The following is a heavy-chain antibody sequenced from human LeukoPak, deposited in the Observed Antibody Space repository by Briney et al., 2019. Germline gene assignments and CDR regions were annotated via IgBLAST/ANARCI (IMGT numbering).Heavy chain of an antibody. J-gene: IGHJ4*02. CDR2: MNPNSGNT. CDR1: GYTFTSYD. CDR3: ARGSDYRASFGDY. D-gene: IGHD3-10*01. Sequence: ASVKVSCKASGYTFTSYDINWVRQATGQGLEWMGWMNPNSGNTGYAQKFQGRVTITRNTSISTAYMELSSLRSEDTAVYYCARGSDYRASFGDYWGQGTLVTVSS. V-gene: IGHV1-8*03.